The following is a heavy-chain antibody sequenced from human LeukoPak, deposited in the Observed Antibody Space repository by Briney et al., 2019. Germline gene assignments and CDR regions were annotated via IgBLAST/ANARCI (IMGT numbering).Heavy chain of an antibody. V-gene: IGHV1-2*02. CDR1: GYTLTGYN. Sequence: ASVKVSCKASGYTLTGYNINWLRQAPGQGPEWMGWINPNSGGTNYAQKFQGRVTMTRDTSITTAYMELSSLRFDDTAVYYCARDGHFDYWGQGTLVTVSS. CDR3: ARDGHFDY. CDR2: INPNSGGT. J-gene: IGHJ4*02.